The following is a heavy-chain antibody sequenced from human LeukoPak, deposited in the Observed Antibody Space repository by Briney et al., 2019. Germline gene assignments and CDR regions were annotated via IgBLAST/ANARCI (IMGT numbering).Heavy chain of an antibody. V-gene: IGHV3-9*01. J-gene: IGHJ4*02. D-gene: IGHD6-19*01. Sequence: GGSLRLSCAASGFTFDGYAMHWVRQAPGKGLEWVSGISWNSGSIGYADSVKGRFTISRDNAKNSLYLQMNGLRAEDTALYYCAKDIYSGIAVAGTWFDYWGQGTLVTVSS. CDR3: AKDIYSGIAVAGTWFDY. CDR2: ISWNSGSI. CDR1: GFTFDGYA.